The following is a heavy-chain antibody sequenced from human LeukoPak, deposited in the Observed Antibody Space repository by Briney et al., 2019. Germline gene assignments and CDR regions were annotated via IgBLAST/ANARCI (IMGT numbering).Heavy chain of an antibody. CDR2: IYSGGST. D-gene: IGHD2-21*02. V-gene: IGHV3-53*01. CDR3: ARDPSYCGGDCYAFDI. CDR1: GFTVSSNY. Sequence: GGSLRLSCAASGFTVSSNYMSWVRQAPGKGLEWVSVIYSGGSTYYADSVKGRFTISRDNSKNTLYLQMNSLRAEDTAVYYCARDPSYCGGDCYAFDIWGQGTMVTVSS. J-gene: IGHJ3*02.